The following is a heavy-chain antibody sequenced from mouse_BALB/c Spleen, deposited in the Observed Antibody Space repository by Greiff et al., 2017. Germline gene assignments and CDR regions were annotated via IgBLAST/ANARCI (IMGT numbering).Heavy chain of an antibody. J-gene: IGHJ4*01. CDR1: GFSLTSYG. CDR2: IWAGGST. Sequence: VQVVESGPGLVAPSQSLSITCTVSGFSLTSYGVHWVRQPPGKGLEWLGVIWAGGSTNYNSALMSRLSISKDNSKSQVFLKMNSLQTDDTAMYYCVYGNYAMDYWGQGTSVTVSS. CDR3: VYGNYAMDY. D-gene: IGHD2-1*01. V-gene: IGHV2-9*02.